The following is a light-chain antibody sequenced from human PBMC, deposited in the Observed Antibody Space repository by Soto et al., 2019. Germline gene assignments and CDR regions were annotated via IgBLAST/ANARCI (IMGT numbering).Light chain of an antibody. CDR2: AAS. J-gene: IGKJ3*01. Sequence: DIQMTQSPSSLSASVGDRVTITCRASQSISSYLNWYQQKPGKAPKLLIYAASSLQSGVPSRFSGGGSGTDFPLTISSLQPEDVATYYCQQSYSTPFTFGPGTKVDIK. CDR3: QQSYSTPFT. V-gene: IGKV1-39*01. CDR1: QSISSY.